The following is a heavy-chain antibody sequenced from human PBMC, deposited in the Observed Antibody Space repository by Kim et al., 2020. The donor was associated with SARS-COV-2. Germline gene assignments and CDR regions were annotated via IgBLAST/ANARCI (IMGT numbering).Heavy chain of an antibody. CDR3: ARVGCSSTSCPLDY. D-gene: IGHD2-2*01. V-gene: IGHV1-18*04. CDR1: GYTFTSYG. CDR2: ISAYNGNT. Sequence: ASVKVSWKASGYTFTSYGISWVRQAPGQGLEWMGWISAYNGNTNYAQKLQGRVTMTTDTSTSTAYMELRSLRSDDTAVYYCARVGCSSTSCPLDYWGQGTLVTVSS. J-gene: IGHJ4*02.